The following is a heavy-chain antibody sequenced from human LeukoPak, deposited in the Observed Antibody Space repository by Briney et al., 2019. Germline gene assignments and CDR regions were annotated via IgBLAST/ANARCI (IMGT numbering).Heavy chain of an antibody. CDR1: GLTFSDYY. J-gene: IGHJ6*03. CDR3: ARADYYGSKSRMDV. D-gene: IGHD3-10*01. CDR2: ISSNSRTI. V-gene: IGHV3-11*01. Sequence: GGSLRLSCAASGLTFSDYYMTWIRQAPGKGLEWLSYISSNSRTIHYAGSVKGRFTISRDNAKNSLDLQMNSLRAEDTAVYYCARADYYGSKSRMDVWGKGTTVTVSS.